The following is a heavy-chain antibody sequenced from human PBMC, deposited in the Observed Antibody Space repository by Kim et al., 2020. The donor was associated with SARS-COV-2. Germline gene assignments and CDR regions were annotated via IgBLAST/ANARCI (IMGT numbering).Heavy chain of an antibody. CDR2: ISYDGSNK. CDR1: GFTFSSYG. D-gene: IGHD6-13*01. Sequence: GGSLRLSCAASGFTFSSYGMHWVRQAPGKGLEWVAVISYDGSNKYYADSVKGRFTISRDNSKNTLYLQMNSLRAEDTAVYYCYSSTIAIEGYYYGMDVWGQGTTVTVSS. J-gene: IGHJ6*02. V-gene: IGHV3-30*03. CDR3: YSSTIAIEGYYYGMDV.